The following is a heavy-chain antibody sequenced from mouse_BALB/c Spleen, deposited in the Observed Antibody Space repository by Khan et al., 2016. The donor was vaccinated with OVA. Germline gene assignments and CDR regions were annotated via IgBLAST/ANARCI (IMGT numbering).Heavy chain of an antibody. D-gene: IGHD1-1*01. J-gene: IGHJ2*01. CDR2: IYPGSGTT. V-gene: IGHV1-77*01. CDR1: GYTFTDYV. Sequence: QFPLVQSGPELVKPGASVKMSCKASGYTFTDYVISWVKQRTGQGLEWIGEIYPGSGTTYYSEKFKGKATMTADKSSNTAYMQLSSLTSEDSAVYFCARFYYGSKVYYFDYWGQGTTLTVSS. CDR3: ARFYYGSKVYYFDY.